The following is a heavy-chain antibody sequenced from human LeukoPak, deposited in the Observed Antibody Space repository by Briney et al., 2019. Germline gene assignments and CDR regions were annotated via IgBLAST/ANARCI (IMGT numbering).Heavy chain of an antibody. Sequence: GGSLRLSCAASGFTFSSYAMSWVRQAPGKGLEWVSVISGSGGSTYYADSVKGRFTISRDNSKNTLYLQMNSLRAEDTAVYYCAKDVKVRGVIKYYYGMDVWGQGTTVTVSS. CDR2: ISGSGGST. CDR3: AKDVKVRGVIKYYYGMDV. V-gene: IGHV3-23*01. D-gene: IGHD3-10*01. CDR1: GFTFSSYA. J-gene: IGHJ6*02.